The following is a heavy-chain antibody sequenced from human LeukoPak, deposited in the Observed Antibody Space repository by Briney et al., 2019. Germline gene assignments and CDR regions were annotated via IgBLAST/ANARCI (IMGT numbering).Heavy chain of an antibody. CDR2: ITSSSYI. D-gene: IGHD3-22*01. J-gene: IGHJ4*02. V-gene: IGHV3-21*01. Sequence: PGGSLSLSCVASGFTFSRYSMNWVRQAPGKGLEWVSSITSSSYIYYGDSVKGRLTISRDNAKNSLYLQMNSLRAEDTAVYYCARLANYYDSSGSVDYWGQGTLVTVSS. CDR3: ARLANYYDSSGSVDY. CDR1: GFTFSRYS.